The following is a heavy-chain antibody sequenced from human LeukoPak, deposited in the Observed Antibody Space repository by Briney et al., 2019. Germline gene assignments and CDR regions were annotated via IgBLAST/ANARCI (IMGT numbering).Heavy chain of an antibody. CDR3: ARNGAGTGTFDY. D-gene: IGHD6-19*01. J-gene: IGHJ4*02. Sequence: SSVKVSCKASGYTFTSYYMHWVRQAPGQGLEWMGIINPSCGSTSYEQKLQGRATMTTNTSTSTVYRELSSLRSEETAVYCCARNGAGTGTFDYWGQGTLVTVSS. V-gene: IGHV1-46*01. CDR1: GYTFTSYY. CDR2: INPSCGST.